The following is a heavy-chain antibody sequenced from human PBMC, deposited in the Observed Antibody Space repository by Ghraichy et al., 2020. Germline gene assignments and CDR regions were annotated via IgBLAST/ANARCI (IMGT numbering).Heavy chain of an antibody. V-gene: IGHV3-7*01. Sequence: GGSLRLSCAASGFTFSSYWMSWVRQAPGKGLEWVATIKQDGSEKYYVDSVKGRFTISRDNAKNSLYLQMNSLRAEDTAVYYCARGGSPWYYYDSSSYYPIDYWGQGTLVTVSS. D-gene: IGHD3-22*01. CDR2: IKQDGSEK. J-gene: IGHJ4*02. CDR1: GFTFSSYW. CDR3: ARGGSPWYYYDSSSYYPIDY.